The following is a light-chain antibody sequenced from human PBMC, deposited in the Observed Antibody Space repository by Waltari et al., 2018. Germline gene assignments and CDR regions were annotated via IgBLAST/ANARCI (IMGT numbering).Light chain of an antibody. V-gene: IGLV2-14*03. CDR3: SSYTSSSTLEV. Sequence: QSALTQPASVSGSPGQSITISCTGTSSDVGGYNYVSWYQQHPSKAPKLMIYDVSNRPSGVSNRFSGSKSGYTASLTISVLHAEDEADYYCSSYTSSSTLEVFGTGTKVTVL. J-gene: IGLJ1*01. CDR1: SSDVGGYNY. CDR2: DVS.